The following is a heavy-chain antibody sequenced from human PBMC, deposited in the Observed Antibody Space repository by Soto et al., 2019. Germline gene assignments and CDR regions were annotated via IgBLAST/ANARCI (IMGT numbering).Heavy chain of an antibody. CDR2: FSVSGGST. Sequence: GGSLRLSCAASGFTFSSYAMSWVRRAPGKGLEWVSAFSVSGGSTYYADSVKGRFTISRDNSKNTLYLQMNSLTAEDTAVYYCAKEGGAYCSSTSCRPYYFDYWGQGALVTVSS. CDR3: AKEGGAYCSSTSCRPYYFDY. V-gene: IGHV3-23*01. J-gene: IGHJ4*02. D-gene: IGHD2-2*01. CDR1: GFTFSSYA.